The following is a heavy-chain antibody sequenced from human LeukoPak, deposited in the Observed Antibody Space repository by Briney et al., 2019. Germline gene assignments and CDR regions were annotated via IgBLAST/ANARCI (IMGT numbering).Heavy chain of an antibody. Sequence: SETLSLTCAVSGGSISSSGWWCWVRPPPGEGLEWIEEIYHSGSTNYNPSLKSRVSISVDKSKNQFSLKLSSVTAADTAVYFCWGRGYCTSSSCDNVDYWGQGTLVTVSS. CDR3: WGRGYCTSSSCDNVDY. CDR1: GGSISSSGW. CDR2: IYHSGST. V-gene: IGHV4-4*02. J-gene: IGHJ4*02. D-gene: IGHD2-2*01.